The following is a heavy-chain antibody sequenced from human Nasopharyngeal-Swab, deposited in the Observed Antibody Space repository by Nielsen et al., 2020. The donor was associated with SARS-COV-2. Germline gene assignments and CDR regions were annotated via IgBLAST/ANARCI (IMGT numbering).Heavy chain of an antibody. Sequence: GEALKISCAASGLSVNSNYMSLVRQAPGKGLEWGSMIYPGGSTYYADAVKGRFTISRDSSWKTLYLQMNSLTAEDTAVYYCARVLDGYNGFDYWGQGTLVTVSS. D-gene: IGHD5-24*01. CDR3: ARVLDGYNGFDY. V-gene: IGHV3-53*01. J-gene: IGHJ4*02. CDR2: IYPGGST. CDR1: GLSVNSNY.